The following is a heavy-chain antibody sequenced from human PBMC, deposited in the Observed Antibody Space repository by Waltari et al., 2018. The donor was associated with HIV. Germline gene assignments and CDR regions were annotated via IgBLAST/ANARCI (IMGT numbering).Heavy chain of an antibody. CDR2: ISYDDSNR. Sequence: VQLVESGGGVVQPGASLRLSCEGSGFVFRSLAIHWVRQAPGQGLGWVATISYDDSNRHLSDSVKGRFTISRDNSKNTTYLEMTSLRPDDTAVFFCAKDGGGSKTDSFEVWGQGTLVTV. J-gene: IGHJ3*01. D-gene: IGHD3-16*01. CDR1: GFVFRSLA. CDR3: AKDGGGSKTDSFEV. V-gene: IGHV3-30*18.